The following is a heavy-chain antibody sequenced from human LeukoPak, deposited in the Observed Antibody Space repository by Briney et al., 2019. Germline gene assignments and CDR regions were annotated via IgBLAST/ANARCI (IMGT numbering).Heavy chain of an antibody. CDR3: ARDYIDSYADYYYGMYV. D-gene: IGHD2-2*01. CDR1: GGSISSGGYY. V-gene: IGHV4-31*03. J-gene: IGHJ6*02. Sequence: SETLSLTCTVSGGSISSGGYYWSWIRQHPGKGLEWVGYIYYSGSTYYNPSLKSRVTISVDTYKNQFSLKLSSVTAADTAVYYCARDYIDSYADYYYGMYVWGQGTTVTVSS. CDR2: IYYSGST.